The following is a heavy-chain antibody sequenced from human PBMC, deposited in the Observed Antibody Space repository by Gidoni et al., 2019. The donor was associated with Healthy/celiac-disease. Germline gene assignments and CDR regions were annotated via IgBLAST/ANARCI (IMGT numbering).Heavy chain of an antibody. V-gene: IGHV1-69*01. Sequence: QVQLVQSGAEVKQPGSSVKVSCKASVGTFSSYAISWVRQAPGQGLEWKGGIIPILGTANDAQKCHGRVTITADESTSTAYMELSSLSSEDTAVYYCARGEALSQGGWFDPWGQGTLVTVSS. CDR2: IIPILGTA. J-gene: IGHJ5*02. D-gene: IGHD1-26*01. CDR1: VGTFSSYA. CDR3: ARGEALSQGGWFDP.